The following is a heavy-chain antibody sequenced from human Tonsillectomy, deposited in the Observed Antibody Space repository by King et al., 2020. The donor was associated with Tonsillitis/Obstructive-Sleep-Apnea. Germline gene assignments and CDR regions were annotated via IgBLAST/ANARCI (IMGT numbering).Heavy chain of an antibody. D-gene: IGHD3-3*01. CDR1: GFTFSSYA. CDR3: ARDSDFWRGYSGAFDY. CDR2: ISYDGSNK. J-gene: IGHJ4*02. V-gene: IGHV3-30*04. Sequence: VQLVESGGGVVQPGRSLRLSCAASGFTFSSYAMHWVRQALGKGLEWVAVISYDGSNKYYADSVKGRFTISRDNSKSTLYLQLNSLRAEDTAVYYCARDSDFWRGYSGAFDYWGQGTLVTVSS.